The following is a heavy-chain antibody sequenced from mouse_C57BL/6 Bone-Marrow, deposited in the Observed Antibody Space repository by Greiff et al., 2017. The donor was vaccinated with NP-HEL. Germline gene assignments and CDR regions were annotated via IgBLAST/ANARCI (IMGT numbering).Heavy chain of an antibody. V-gene: IGHV1-81*01. J-gene: IGHJ1*03. Sequence: QVQLQQSGAELARPGASVKLSCKASGYTFTSYGISWVKQRTGQGLEWIGEIYPRSGNTYYNEKFKCKATLTADKSSSTAYMELRSLTSEDAAVYFGARRAHYYGSSYGYFDVWGTGTTVTVSS. CDR2: IYPRSGNT. CDR1: GYTFTSYG. CDR3: ARRAHYYGSSYGYFDV. D-gene: IGHD1-1*01.